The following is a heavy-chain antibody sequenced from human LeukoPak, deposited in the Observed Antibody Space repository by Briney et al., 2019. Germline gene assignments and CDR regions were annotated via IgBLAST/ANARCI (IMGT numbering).Heavy chain of an antibody. V-gene: IGHV4-39*02. CDR2: VYYSGSA. CDR1: GGSISSSSYY. CDR3: AVTPSNYGYIVDY. J-gene: IGHJ4*02. D-gene: IGHD5-18*01. Sequence: SETLSLTCIVSGGSISSSSYYWGWIRQPPGKGLEWIGSVYYSGSAYYNPSLKSRVSISVDTSKNHFSLKLSSVTAADTAVYYCAVTPSNYGYIVDYWGQGTLVTVSS.